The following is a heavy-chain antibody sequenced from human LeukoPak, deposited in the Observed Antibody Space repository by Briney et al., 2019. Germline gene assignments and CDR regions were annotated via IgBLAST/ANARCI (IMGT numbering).Heavy chain of an antibody. CDR1: GYTFTGYY. V-gene: IGHV1-2*02. CDR3: ARVGIAAGTFSFDY. Sequence: ASAKVSCKASGYTFTGYYMHWVRQAPGQGLEWVGWINPNSGGTNYAQKFQGRVTMTRDTSISTAYMELSRLRSDDTAVYYCARVGIAAGTFSFDYWGQGTLVTVSS. CDR2: INPNSGGT. D-gene: IGHD6-13*01. J-gene: IGHJ4*02.